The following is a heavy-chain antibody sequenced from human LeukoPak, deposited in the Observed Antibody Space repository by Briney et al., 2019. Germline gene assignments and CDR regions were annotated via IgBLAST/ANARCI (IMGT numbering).Heavy chain of an antibody. CDR1: GGSFSGYY. D-gene: IGHD4-17*01. V-gene: IGHV4-59*08. CDR2: IYYSGST. CDR3: ARHQGVVGDEGWFDP. J-gene: IGHJ5*02. Sequence: SETLSLTCAVYGGSFSGYYWSWIRQPPGKGLEWIGYIYYSGSTNYNPSLKSRVTISVDTSKNQFSLKLSSVTAADTAVYYCARHQGVVGDEGWFDPWGQGTLVTVSS.